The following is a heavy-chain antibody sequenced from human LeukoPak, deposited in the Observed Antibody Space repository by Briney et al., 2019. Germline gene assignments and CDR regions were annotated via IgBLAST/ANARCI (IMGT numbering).Heavy chain of an antibody. J-gene: IGHJ4*02. D-gene: IGHD5-18*01. CDR2: IKQDGSKK. Sequence: GGSLRLSCAASGFAVSNVYMTWVRQAPGKGLEWVANIKQDGSKKYYLNSVRGRFTISRDNAKNSLFLQMSSLRVEDTAVYYCATSDVDTAMVSYWGQGTLVTVSS. V-gene: IGHV3-7*01. CDR3: ATSDVDTAMVSY. CDR1: GFAVSNVY.